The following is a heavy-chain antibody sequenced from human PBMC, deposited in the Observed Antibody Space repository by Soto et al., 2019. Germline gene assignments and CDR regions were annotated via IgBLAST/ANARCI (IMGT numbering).Heavy chain of an antibody. J-gene: IGHJ4*02. V-gene: IGHV4-39*01. CDR2: IYYSGST. CDR1: GGSISSSSYY. CDR3: ASRLRWLHY. Sequence: QLQLQESGPGLVKPSETLSLTCTGSGGSISSSSYYWGWIRQPPGKGLEWIGSIYYSGSTYYNSSLKSRVTISADTTKNQCSLTLSSVTAADTAVYYCASRLRWLHYWGQGTLVTVSS. D-gene: IGHD4-17*01.